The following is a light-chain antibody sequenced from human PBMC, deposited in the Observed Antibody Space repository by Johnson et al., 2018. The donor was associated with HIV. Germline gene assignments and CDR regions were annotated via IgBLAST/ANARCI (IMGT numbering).Light chain of an antibody. Sequence: QSVLTQPPSVSVAPGQKVTISCSGSSSNIGNNYVSWYQQLPGTAPKLLIYENNKRPSGIPDRFSGSKSGTSATLGITGLQTGDEADFYCGAWDSSLSAYVFGSWTKGTVL. CDR1: SSNIGNNY. J-gene: IGLJ1*01. V-gene: IGLV1-51*02. CDR3: GAWDSSLSAYV. CDR2: ENN.